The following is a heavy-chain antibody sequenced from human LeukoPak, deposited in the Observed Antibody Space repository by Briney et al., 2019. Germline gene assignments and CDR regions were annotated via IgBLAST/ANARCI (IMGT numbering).Heavy chain of an antibody. CDR3: ASVLLWFGELFGFDP. V-gene: IGHV3-21*01. CDR2: ISSGSSYI. CDR1: GFTFSSYS. J-gene: IGHJ5*02. D-gene: IGHD3-10*01. Sequence: PGGSLRLSCAASGFTFSSYSMNWVRQAPGKGLEWVSSISSGSSYIYYADSVKGRFTISRDNAKNSLYLQMNSLRAEDTAVYYCASVLLWFGELFGFDPWGQGTLVTVSS.